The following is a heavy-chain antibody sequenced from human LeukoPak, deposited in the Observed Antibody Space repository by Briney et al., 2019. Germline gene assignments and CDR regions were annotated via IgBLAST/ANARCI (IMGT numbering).Heavy chain of an antibody. CDR3: ARVGVRGVITSFDY. Sequence: PSETLSLTCAVSGDSISSSNWWSWVRQSPGKGLEWIAEIHHSGSTNYNPSLKSRVTISVDTSKNQFSLQLSSVTAADTAVYYCARVGVRGVITSFDYWGQGALVTVSS. V-gene: IGHV4-4*02. D-gene: IGHD3-10*01. J-gene: IGHJ4*02. CDR1: GDSISSSNW. CDR2: IHHSGST.